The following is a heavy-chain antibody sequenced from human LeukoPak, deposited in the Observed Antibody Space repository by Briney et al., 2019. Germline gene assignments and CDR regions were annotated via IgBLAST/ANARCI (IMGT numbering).Heavy chain of an antibody. J-gene: IGHJ3*02. CDR1: GFTFTSYA. D-gene: IGHD1-1*01. CDR3: ARRCSYNYRCACDI. Sequence: PGGSLRLSCAASGFTFTSYAMSWVRQAPGKGLEWVSAISGSGDSTYYADSVKGRFAISRDNSKNTLYLQMNSLRAEDTAVYYCARRCSYNYRCACDIWGQGTMVTVSS. CDR2: ISGSGDST. V-gene: IGHV3-23*01.